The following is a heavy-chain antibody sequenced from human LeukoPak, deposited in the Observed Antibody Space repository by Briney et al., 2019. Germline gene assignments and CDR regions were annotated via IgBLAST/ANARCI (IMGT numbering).Heavy chain of an antibody. D-gene: IGHD1-26*01. CDR1: GGSISSSSYY. CDR2: IYYSGST. Sequence: SETLSLTCTASGGSISSSSYYWGWIRQPPGKGLEWIGSIYYSGSTYCNPSLKSRVTISVDTSKNQFSLKLTSVTAADTAVYYCARDDRVGAILGYMDVWGKGTTVTVSS. J-gene: IGHJ6*03. CDR3: ARDDRVGAILGYMDV. V-gene: IGHV4-39*07.